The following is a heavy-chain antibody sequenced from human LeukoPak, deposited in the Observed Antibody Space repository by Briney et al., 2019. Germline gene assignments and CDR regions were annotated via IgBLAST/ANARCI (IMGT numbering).Heavy chain of an antibody. Sequence: GGSLRLSCAASGFTFSSYAMSWVRQAPGKGLEWVSAIGASGATTYYAESVKGRFTISRDNAQHTLFLLMNSLRAEDTAIYYCAKDRIPATLYYFDYWGQGTLVTVSS. CDR2: IGASGATT. V-gene: IGHV3-23*01. CDR3: AKDRIPATLYYFDY. CDR1: GFTFSSYA. D-gene: IGHD2-2*01. J-gene: IGHJ4*02.